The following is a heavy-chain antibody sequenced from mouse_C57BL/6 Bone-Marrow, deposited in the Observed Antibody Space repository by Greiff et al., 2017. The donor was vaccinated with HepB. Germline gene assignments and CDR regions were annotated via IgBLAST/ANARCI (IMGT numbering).Heavy chain of an antibody. CDR2: IYPGSGNT. CDR1: GYTFTDYY. CDR3: AREVLRY. J-gene: IGHJ2*01. V-gene: IGHV1-76*01. Sequence: QVQLQQSGAELVRPGASVKLSCKASGYTFTDYYINWVKQRPGQGLEWIARIYPGSGNTYYNEKLKGKATLTAEKSSSTAYMQLSSLTSEDSAVYFCAREVLRYWGQGTTLTVSS. D-gene: IGHD1-1*01.